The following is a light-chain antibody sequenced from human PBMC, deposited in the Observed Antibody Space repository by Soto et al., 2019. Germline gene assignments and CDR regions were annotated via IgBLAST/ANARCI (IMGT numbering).Light chain of an antibody. V-gene: IGLV4-69*01. CDR2: LNSDGSH. J-gene: IGLJ3*02. CDR3: QTWGTGPWV. Sequence: QPVLTQSPSASASLGASVKLTCTLSSGYSSYAIAWHQQQPEKGPRYLMKLNSDGSHNKGDGIPDRFSGSSSGAERYLTISSLQSEDEADYYCQTWGTGPWVFGGGTKLTVL. CDR1: SGYSSYA.